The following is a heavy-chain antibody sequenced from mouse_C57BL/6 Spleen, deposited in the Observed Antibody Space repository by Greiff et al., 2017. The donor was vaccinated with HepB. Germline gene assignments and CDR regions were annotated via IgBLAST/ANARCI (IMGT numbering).Heavy chain of an antibody. CDR3: ARESEGGAMDY. CDR2: ISYDGSN. CDR1: GYSITSGYY. Sequence: VQLQQSGPGLVKPSQSLSLTCSVTGYSITSGYYWNWIRQFPGNKLEWMGYISYDGSNNYNPSLKNRISITRDTSKNQFFLKLNSVTTEDTATYYCARESEGGAMDYWGQGTSVTVSS. V-gene: IGHV3-6*01. J-gene: IGHJ4*01.